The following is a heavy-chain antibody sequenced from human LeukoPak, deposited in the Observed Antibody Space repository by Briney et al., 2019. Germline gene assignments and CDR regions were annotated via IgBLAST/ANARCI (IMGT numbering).Heavy chain of an antibody. V-gene: IGHV3-30*18. CDR1: GFTFSSYG. CDR3: AKDGAQIQLWEAMDV. Sequence: GGSLRLSCAASGFTFSSYGMHWVRQAPGKGLEWVAVISYDGSNKYYADSVKGRFTISRDNSKNTLYLQMNSLRAEDTAVYYCAKDGAQIQLWEAMDVWGQGTTVTVSS. J-gene: IGHJ6*02. D-gene: IGHD5-18*01. CDR2: ISYDGSNK.